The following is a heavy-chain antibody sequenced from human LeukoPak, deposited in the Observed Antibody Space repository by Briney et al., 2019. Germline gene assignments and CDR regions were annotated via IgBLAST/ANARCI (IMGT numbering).Heavy chain of an antibody. D-gene: IGHD4-17*01. J-gene: IGHJ4*02. V-gene: IGHV1-2*02. Sequence: ASVNVSCKASGYTFTGYYIDWGRQAPGQGLEWMGWINSDSGGTNYAQKFQGRVTMTRDTSTSTAYMEMSSLRSDDMAFYYCARDTITVTTPYFDYWGQGTLITVPS. CDR3: ARDTITVTTPYFDY. CDR2: INSDSGGT. CDR1: GYTFTGYY.